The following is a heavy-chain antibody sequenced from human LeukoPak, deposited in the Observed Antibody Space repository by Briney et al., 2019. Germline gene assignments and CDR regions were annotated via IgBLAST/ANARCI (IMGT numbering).Heavy chain of an antibody. D-gene: IGHD4-17*01. J-gene: IGHJ4*02. CDR2: IYYSGST. V-gene: IGHV4-59*01. CDR1: GGSISSYY. CDR3: ARGGYGDYLFPFDY. Sequence: SETLSLTCTVSGGSISSYYWSWIRQPPGKGLEWIGYIYYSGSTNYNPSLKSRVTISVDTSKNQFSLKLSSVTAADTAVYYCARGGYGDYLFPFDYWGQGTLVTVSS.